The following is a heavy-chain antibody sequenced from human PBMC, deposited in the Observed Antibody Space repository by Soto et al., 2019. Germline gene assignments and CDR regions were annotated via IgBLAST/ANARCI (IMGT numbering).Heavy chain of an antibody. CDR1: GGSFSGYY. J-gene: IGHJ5*02. D-gene: IGHD3-10*01. Sequence: QVQLQQWGAGLLKPSETLSLTCAVYGGSFSGYYWSWIRQPPGKGLEWIGEINHSGSTNYNPSLKSRVTISVDTSKNQFSLKLSSVTAAATAVYYCARGAGFGELFNWFDPWGQGTLVTVSS. CDR3: ARGAGFGELFNWFDP. V-gene: IGHV4-34*01. CDR2: INHSGST.